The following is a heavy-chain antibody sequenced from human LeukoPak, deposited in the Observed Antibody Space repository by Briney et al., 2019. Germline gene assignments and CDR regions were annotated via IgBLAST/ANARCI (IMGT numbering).Heavy chain of an antibody. D-gene: IGHD3-22*01. CDR2: ISGSGGST. J-gene: IGHJ4*02. V-gene: IGHV3-23*01. CDR3: AKGDGRIVVVPYSALDY. CDR1: GFTFSSYA. Sequence: GSLRLSCAASGFTFSSYAMSWVRQAPGKGLEWVSAISGSGGSTYYADSVKGRFTISRDNSKNTLYLQMNSLRAEDTAVYYCAKGDGRIVVVPYSALDYWGQGTLVTVSS.